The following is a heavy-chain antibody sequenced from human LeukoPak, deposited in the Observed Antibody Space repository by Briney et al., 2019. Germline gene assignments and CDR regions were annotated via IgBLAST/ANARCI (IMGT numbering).Heavy chain of an antibody. CDR2: ISWNSGSI. Sequence: GGSLRLSCAASGFTFDDYAMHWVRQGPGKGLEWVSGISWNSGSIGYADSVKGRFTISRDNSKNTLYLQMNSLRAEDTAVYYCAKDPRRDGYLGDFFDYWGQGTLVTVSS. V-gene: IGHV3-9*01. D-gene: IGHD5-24*01. CDR3: AKDPRRDGYLGDFFDY. CDR1: GFTFDDYA. J-gene: IGHJ4*02.